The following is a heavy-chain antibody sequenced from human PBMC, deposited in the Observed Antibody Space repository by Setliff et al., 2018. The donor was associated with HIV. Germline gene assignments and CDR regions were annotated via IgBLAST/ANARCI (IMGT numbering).Heavy chain of an antibody. CDR3: ARRIAAAGDAFDI. D-gene: IGHD6-13*01. V-gene: IGHV4-39*01. CDR2: IYYSGST. Sequence: SETLSLTCTVSGGSISSSSYYWGWIRPPPGKGLEWIGSIYYSGSTYYNPSLKSRVTISVDTSKNQFSLKLSSVTAADTAVYYCARRIAAAGDAFDIWGQGTMVTVSS. J-gene: IGHJ3*02. CDR1: GGSISSSSYY.